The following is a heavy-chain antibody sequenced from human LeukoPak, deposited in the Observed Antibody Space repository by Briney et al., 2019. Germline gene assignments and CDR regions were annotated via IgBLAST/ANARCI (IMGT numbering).Heavy chain of an antibody. D-gene: IGHD2-15*01. J-gene: IGHJ3*02. CDR3: ARDGGGDIVVAFDFDI. CDR2: INQDGSEK. Sequence: GGSLRLSCAASGFTFSNYWMSWVRQAPGKGLEWVAHINQDGSEKYYVDSVKGRFTISRDNAKNSLYLQMNSLRAEDTAVYYCARDGGGDIVVAFDFDIWGQGTMVTVSS. CDR1: GFTFSNYW. V-gene: IGHV3-7*05.